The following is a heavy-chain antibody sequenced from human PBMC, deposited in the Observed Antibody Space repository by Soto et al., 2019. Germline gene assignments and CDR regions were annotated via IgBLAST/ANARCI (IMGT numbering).Heavy chain of an antibody. Sequence: GGSLRLSCAASGSSFSDSAMHWVRHASGKGLEWVGRIRSKANSYATAYAASMEGRFTISRDDSKNTAFLQMNSLKTEDTAVYYCTTSPGHYWGQGTLVTVSS. CDR1: GSSFSDSA. CDR2: IRSKANSYAT. V-gene: IGHV3-73*01. CDR3: TTSPGHY. J-gene: IGHJ4*02.